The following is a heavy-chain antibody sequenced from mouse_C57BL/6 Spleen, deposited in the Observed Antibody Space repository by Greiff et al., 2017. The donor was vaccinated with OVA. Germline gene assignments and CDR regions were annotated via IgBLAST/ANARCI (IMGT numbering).Heavy chain of an antibody. D-gene: IGHD1-1*01. J-gene: IGHJ1*03. CDR3: ARGPYYYGSSYLWYFDV. CDR2: ISNGGGST. Sequence: EVQRVESGGGLVQPGGSLKLSCAASGFTFSDYYMYWVRQTPEKRLEWVAYISNGGGSTYYPDTVKGRFTISRDNAKNTLYLQMSRLKSEDTAMYYCARGPYYYGSSYLWYFDVWGTGTTVTVSS. CDR1: GFTFSDYY. V-gene: IGHV5-12*01.